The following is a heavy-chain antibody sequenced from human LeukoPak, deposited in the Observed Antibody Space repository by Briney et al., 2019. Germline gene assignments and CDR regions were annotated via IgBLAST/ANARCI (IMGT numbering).Heavy chain of an antibody. V-gene: IGHV4-31*03. D-gene: IGHD3-3*01. CDR1: GGSISSGGYY. Sequence: TLSLTCTVSGGSISSGGYYWSWIRQHPGKGLEWIGYIYYSGSTYYNPSLKSRVTISVDTSKNRFSLKLSSVTAADTAVYYCARGRVLGDFWTPSTGMDVWGQGTTVTVSS. J-gene: IGHJ6*02. CDR3: ARGRVLGDFWTPSTGMDV. CDR2: IYYSGST.